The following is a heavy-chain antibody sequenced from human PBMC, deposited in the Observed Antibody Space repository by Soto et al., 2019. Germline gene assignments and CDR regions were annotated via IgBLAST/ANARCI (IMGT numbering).Heavy chain of an antibody. CDR2: IIPIFGTA. D-gene: IGHD3-22*01. J-gene: IGHJ4*02. CDR1: GGTFSSYA. V-gene: IGHV1-69*01. CDR3: ARGGGSYYDSSGYYDFDY. Sequence: QVQLVQSGAEVKKPGSSVKVSCKASGGTFSSYAISWVRQAPGQGLEWMGGIIPIFGTANYAQKFQGRVTITADESTSTAYMELRSLRSEDTAMYYCARGGGSYYDSSGYYDFDYWGQGTLVTVSS.